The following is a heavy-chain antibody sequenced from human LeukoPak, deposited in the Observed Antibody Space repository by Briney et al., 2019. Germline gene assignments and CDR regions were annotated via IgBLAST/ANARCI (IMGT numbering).Heavy chain of an antibody. CDR3: ASTIAVGTYYYYYMDV. Sequence: PSETLSLTCTVSGGSISSSSYYWGWIRQPPGKGLEWIGSIYYSGSTYYNPSLKSRVTISVDTSKNQFSLKLSSVTAADTALYYCASTIAVGTYYYYYMDVWGKGTTVTVSS. V-gene: IGHV4-39*07. D-gene: IGHD6-19*01. J-gene: IGHJ6*03. CDR1: GGSISSSSYY. CDR2: IYYSGST.